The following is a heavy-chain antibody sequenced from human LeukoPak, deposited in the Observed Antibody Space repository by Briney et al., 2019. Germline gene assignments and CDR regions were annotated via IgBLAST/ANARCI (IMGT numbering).Heavy chain of an antibody. V-gene: IGHV3-21*01. CDR3: ARSTLIAPRGAFDF. J-gene: IGHJ3*01. CDR1: GFTFSSYA. D-gene: IGHD2-21*01. CDR2: ISSSSSYI. Sequence: GGSLRLSCAASGFTFSSYAMNWVRQAPGKGLEWVSSISSSSSYIYYTNSVKGRFTIFRDNAKNLLFLQMNSLRAEDTAVYYCARSTLIAPRGAFDFWGQGTMVSVSS.